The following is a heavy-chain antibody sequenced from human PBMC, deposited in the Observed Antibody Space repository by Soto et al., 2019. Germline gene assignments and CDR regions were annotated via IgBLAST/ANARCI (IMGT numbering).Heavy chain of an antibody. D-gene: IGHD4-4*01. V-gene: IGHV3-48*03. J-gene: IGHJ6*02. Sequence: GGSLRLSCAASGFTLSGYEMNWVRQAPGKGLEWVSYISSSGSTIYYPDSVKGRLTISRDNAKHSLYLQMNSLRAEDTAVYYCARTPTAYYGMDVWGQGTKVTVSS. CDR2: ISSSGSTI. CDR1: GFTLSGYE. CDR3: ARTPTAYYGMDV.